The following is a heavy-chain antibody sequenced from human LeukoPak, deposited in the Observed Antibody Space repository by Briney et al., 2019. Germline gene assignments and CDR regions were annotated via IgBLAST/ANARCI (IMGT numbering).Heavy chain of an antibody. CDR2: INHSGST. V-gene: IGHV4-34*01. Sequence: SETLSLTCAVYGGSFSGYYWSWIRQPPGKGLEWIGEINHSGSTNYNPSLKSRITISVDASLNQFSLRLRSVSAADTAVYYCARGGGILIRAAIVNAPFDFWGQGILVTVSS. CDR1: GGSFSGYY. J-gene: IGHJ4*02. CDR3: ARGGGILIRAAIVNAPFDF. D-gene: IGHD3-10*01.